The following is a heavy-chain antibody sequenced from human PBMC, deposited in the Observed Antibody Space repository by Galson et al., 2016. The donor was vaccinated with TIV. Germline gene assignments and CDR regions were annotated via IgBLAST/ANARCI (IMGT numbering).Heavy chain of an antibody. CDR1: GFTFSDYY. CDR3: ARDCSNTNCYTDPIYFDS. CDR2: IGSSGRII. D-gene: IGHD2-2*02. Sequence: SLRLSCAASGFTFSDYYMSWIRQAPGKGLEWISYIGSSGRIIYYADSVKGRFTISRDNAKSSLYLQTNSLRVEDTAVYYCARDCSNTNCYTDPIYFDSWGQGALVTVSS. J-gene: IGHJ4*02. V-gene: IGHV3-11*01.